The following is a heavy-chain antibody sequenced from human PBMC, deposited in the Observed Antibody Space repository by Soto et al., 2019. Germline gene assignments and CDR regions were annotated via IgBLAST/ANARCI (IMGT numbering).Heavy chain of an antibody. CDR2: SYTSGST. J-gene: IGHJ4*02. Sequence: PSETLALTCTVSVGSISSYYWSWIRQPAGKGLEWIGRSYTSGSTNYNPSLKSRVTMSVDTPKNQFSLKLTSVTAVDTAVYYFTRYPSTHTTPTCIQVWSYFDYWVQRTMATDS. CDR3: TRYPSTHTTPTCIQVWSYFDY. CDR1: VGSISSYY. V-gene: IGHV4-4*07. D-gene: IGHD5-18*01.